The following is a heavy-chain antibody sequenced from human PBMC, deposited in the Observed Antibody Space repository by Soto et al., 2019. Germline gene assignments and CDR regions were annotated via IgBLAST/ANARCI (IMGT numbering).Heavy chain of an antibody. J-gene: IGHJ6*02. Sequence: SVKVSCKASGGTFSSYAISWVRQAPGQGLEWMGGIIPIFGTANYPQKFQGRVTITADESTSTAYMELSSLRSEDTAVYYCARATPLGYCSGGSCYPTGYYGMDVWGQGTTVTVSS. V-gene: IGHV1-69*13. D-gene: IGHD2-15*01. CDR2: IIPIFGTA. CDR1: GGTFSSYA. CDR3: ARATPLGYCSGGSCYPTGYYGMDV.